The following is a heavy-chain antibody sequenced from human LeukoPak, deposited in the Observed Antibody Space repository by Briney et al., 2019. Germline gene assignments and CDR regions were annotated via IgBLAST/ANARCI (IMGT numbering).Heavy chain of an antibody. V-gene: IGHV3-48*03. CDR1: GFTFSSYE. CDR3: AREVWFGESCGMDV. Sequence: GGSLRLSCAASGFTFSSYEMNWVRQAPGKGLEWVSYISSSGSTIYYADSVKGRFTISRDNAKNSLYLQMNSLRAEDTAVYYCAREVWFGESCGMDVWGQGTTVTVSS. D-gene: IGHD3-10*01. CDR2: ISSSGSTI. J-gene: IGHJ6*02.